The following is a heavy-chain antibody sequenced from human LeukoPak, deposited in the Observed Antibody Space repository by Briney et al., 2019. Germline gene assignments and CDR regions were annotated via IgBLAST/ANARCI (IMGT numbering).Heavy chain of an antibody. CDR1: GGSISSGGYY. D-gene: IGHD6-6*01. V-gene: IGHV4-31*03. CDR3: ARGEELNMQLVLGPAYYFDY. CDR2: IYYSGST. Sequence: PSQTLSLTCTVSGGSISSGGYYWSWIRQHPGKGLEWIGYIYYSGSTYYNPSLKSRVTISVPTSENQFSLKLSSVTAADTAVYYCARGEELNMQLVLGPAYYFDYWGQGTLVTVSS. J-gene: IGHJ4*02.